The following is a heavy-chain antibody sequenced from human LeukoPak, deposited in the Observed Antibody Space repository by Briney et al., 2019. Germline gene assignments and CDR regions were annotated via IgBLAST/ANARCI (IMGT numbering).Heavy chain of an antibody. Sequence: PSETLSLICTVSGGSISGYYWTWVRQPPGKGLEWIGYIYYNGRTNYNPSLESRVTMSVDTSKNQFSLKVSSVTAADTAVYYCATTSGIVDRDYWGQGILVTVSS. CDR2: IYYNGRT. J-gene: IGHJ4*02. CDR1: GGSISGYY. V-gene: IGHV4-59*01. D-gene: IGHD3-22*01. CDR3: ATTSGIVDRDY.